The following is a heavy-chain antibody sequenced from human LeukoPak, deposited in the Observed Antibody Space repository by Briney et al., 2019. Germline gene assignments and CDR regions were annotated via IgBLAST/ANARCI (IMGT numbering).Heavy chain of an antibody. J-gene: IGHJ4*02. D-gene: IGHD6-13*01. CDR1: GYTFTGYY. CDR2: INPNSGGT. Sequence: ASVKVSCKASGYTFTGYYMHWVRQAPGQGLEWMGWINPNSGGTNYAQKLQGRVTMTRDTSISTAYMELSRLRSDDTAVYYCARESIAAAGNPFDYWGQGTLVTVSS. CDR3: ARESIAAAGNPFDY. V-gene: IGHV1-2*02.